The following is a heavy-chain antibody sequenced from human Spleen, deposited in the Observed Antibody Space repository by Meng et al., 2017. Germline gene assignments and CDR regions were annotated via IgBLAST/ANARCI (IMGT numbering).Heavy chain of an antibody. CDR3: ARGTPGRSYSDY. J-gene: IGHJ4*02. CDR1: GGTFRNYT. V-gene: IGHV1-69*08. D-gene: IGHD3-10*01. Sequence: QVQRVQSGAGVKQPGSSVKVSCKASGGTFRNYTITWVRQAPGKGLEWMGWIGAHDGDTSHAPKFQGRVTVSADRPTATAYMELRSLRSDDTAVYYCARGTPGRSYSDYWGQGTLVTVSS. CDR2: IGAHDGDT.